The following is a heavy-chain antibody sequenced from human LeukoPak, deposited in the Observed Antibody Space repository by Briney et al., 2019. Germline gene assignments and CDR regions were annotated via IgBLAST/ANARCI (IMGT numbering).Heavy chain of an antibody. CDR3: ARDSGHGMDV. V-gene: IGHV3-7*01. Sequence: GGSLRLSCEGSAFIFSGHWMNWVRQTPGKGLEWVASIKENGSERQYVDSVKGRFTISRDNAKNSLYLQMNSLRAEDTAVYYCARDSGHGMDVWGQGTTVTVSS. CDR2: IKENGSER. CDR1: AFIFSGHW. J-gene: IGHJ6*02. D-gene: IGHD3-10*01.